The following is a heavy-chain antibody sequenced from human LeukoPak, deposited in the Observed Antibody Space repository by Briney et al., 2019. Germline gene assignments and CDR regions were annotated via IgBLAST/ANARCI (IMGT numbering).Heavy chain of an antibody. CDR3: ARDLSRIHLWSNPYFDY. CDR1: GFIFTTYW. D-gene: IGHD5-18*01. CDR2: IQQDGTEK. J-gene: IGHJ4*02. Sequence: GGSLRLSCAASGFIFTTYWMSWVRQAPGKGLEWVANIQQDGTEKYYVDSVKGRFTISRDNAKNSLYLQMNSLRAEDTAVYYCARDLSRIHLWSNPYFDYWGQGTLVTVSS. V-gene: IGHV3-7*01.